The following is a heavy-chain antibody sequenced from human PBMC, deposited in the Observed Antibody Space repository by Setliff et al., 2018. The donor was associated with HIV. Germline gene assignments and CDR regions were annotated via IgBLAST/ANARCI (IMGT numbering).Heavy chain of an antibody. CDR1: GFTFSNAW. Sequence: GGSLRLSCAASGFTFSNAWMSWVRQAPGKGLEWVGRIKSKTDGGTTDHAAPVKGRFTISRDDSKNTLYLQMDSLKTEDTAVYYCTTDPDTMVRGVSYYYYYMDVWGKGTTVTVSS. CDR2: IKSKTDGGTT. CDR3: TTDPDTMVRGVSYYYYYMDV. J-gene: IGHJ6*03. V-gene: IGHV3-15*01. D-gene: IGHD3-10*01.